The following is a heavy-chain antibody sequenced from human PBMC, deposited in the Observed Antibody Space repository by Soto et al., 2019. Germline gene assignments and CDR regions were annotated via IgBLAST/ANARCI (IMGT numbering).Heavy chain of an antibody. CDR2: IIPIFGTA. D-gene: IGHD3-10*01. J-gene: IGHJ5*02. Sequence: SVKVSCKASGYTFTSYGISWVRQAPGQGLEWMGGIIPIFGTANYAQKFQGRVTITADESTSTAYMELSSLRSEDTAVYYCARKDITMVRGRNNWFDPWGQGTLVTVSS. CDR3: ARKDITMVRGRNNWFDP. CDR1: GYTFTSYG. V-gene: IGHV1-69*13.